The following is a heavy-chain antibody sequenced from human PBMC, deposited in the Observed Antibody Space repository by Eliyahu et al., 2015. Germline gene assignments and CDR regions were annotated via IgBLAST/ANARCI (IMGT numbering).Heavy chain of an antibody. V-gene: IGHV3-23*01. D-gene: IGHD2-15*01. J-gene: IGHJ4*02. Sequence: EVQLLESGGGLVQPGGSLRLSCAASGFTFSTYAMNWVRQAPGKGLEWVSTISGSGGSTYYADSVKGRFTISRDNSKNTLNLQMNSLRAEDTAVYYCVVVAASIGGYWGQGTLVTVSS. CDR1: GFTFSTYA. CDR3: VVVAASIGGY. CDR2: ISGSGGST.